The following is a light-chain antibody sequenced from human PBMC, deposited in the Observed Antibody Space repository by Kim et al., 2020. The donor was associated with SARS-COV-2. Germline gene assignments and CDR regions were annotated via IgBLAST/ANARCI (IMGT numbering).Light chain of an antibody. Sequence: SYELTQPPSVSVSPGQTASITCSGDKLGDKYACWYQQKSGQSPVLVIYQDDKRPSGIPGRFSGSNSGNTATLTISGTQAMDEADYYCQAWDRGTVVFGGGTQLTVL. CDR3: QAWDRGTVV. V-gene: IGLV3-1*01. J-gene: IGLJ3*02. CDR2: QDD. CDR1: KLGDKY.